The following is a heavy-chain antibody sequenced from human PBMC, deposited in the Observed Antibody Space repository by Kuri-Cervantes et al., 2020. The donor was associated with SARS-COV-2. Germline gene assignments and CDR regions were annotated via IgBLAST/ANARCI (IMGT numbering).Heavy chain of an antibody. J-gene: IGHJ6*02. Sequence: ASVKVSCKASGYTFTSYGISWVRQAPGQGLEWMGWISAYNGNTNYAQKLQGRVTMTTDTSTGIAYMELRSLRSDDTAVYYCARGQIVVVTAILGDSGMDVWGQGTTVTVSS. CDR1: GYTFTSYG. V-gene: IGHV1-18*01. CDR2: ISAYNGNT. D-gene: IGHD2-21*02. CDR3: ARGQIVVVTAILGDSGMDV.